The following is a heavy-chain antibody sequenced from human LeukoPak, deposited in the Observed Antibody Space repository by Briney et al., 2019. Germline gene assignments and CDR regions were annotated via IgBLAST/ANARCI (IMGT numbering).Heavy chain of an antibody. D-gene: IGHD3-3*01. CDR2: INPNSGGT. Sequence: GSSVKVSCKATGYTFTGYYMHWVRQAPGQGLEWMGWINPNSGGTNYAQKFQGRVTMTRDTSISTAYMELSRLRSDDTAVYYCARSQAYDFWSGSWGQGTLVTVSS. CDR3: ARSQAYDFWSGS. CDR1: GYTFTGYY. J-gene: IGHJ5*02. V-gene: IGHV1-2*02.